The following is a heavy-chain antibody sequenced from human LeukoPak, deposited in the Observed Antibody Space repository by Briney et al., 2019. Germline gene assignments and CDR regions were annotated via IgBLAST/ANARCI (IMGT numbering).Heavy chain of an antibody. CDR1: GFTFSSYG. Sequence: PGRSLRLSCAASGFTFSSYGIHWVRRAPGKGLEWGAVVSNDGSDKSYADSVKGRFTISRDNSKNTLYLQMNSLRAEDTAVYFCAKGTVIVGYYFDSWGQGTLVTVSS. J-gene: IGHJ4*02. CDR2: VSNDGSDK. D-gene: IGHD3-22*01. V-gene: IGHV3-30*18. CDR3: AKGTVIVGYYFDS.